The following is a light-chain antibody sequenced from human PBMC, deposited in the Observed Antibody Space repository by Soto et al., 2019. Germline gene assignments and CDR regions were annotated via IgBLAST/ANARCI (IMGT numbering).Light chain of an antibody. CDR1: SSDVGTFNL. CDR2: EVI. Sequence: QSELTQVASVSGSPGQSITISCTGTSSDVGTFNLVSWYQQHPGKAPRLMNEVIKRPSGVSNRFSGSKSGNTASLTISGLQAEDEADYYCCSYAGSSVYVLGTGTKVTVL. J-gene: IGLJ1*01. CDR3: CSYAGSSVYV. V-gene: IGLV2-23*02.